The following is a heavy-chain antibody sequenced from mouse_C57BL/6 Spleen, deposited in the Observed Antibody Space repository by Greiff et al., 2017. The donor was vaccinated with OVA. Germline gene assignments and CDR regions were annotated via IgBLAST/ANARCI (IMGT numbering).Heavy chain of an antibody. CDR1: GYTFTDYY. D-gene: IGHD2-14*01. J-gene: IGHJ2*01. CDR2: INPYNSGT. Sequence: DVQLQESGPVLVKPGASVKMSCKASGYTFTDYYMNWVKQSHGKSLEWIGVINPYNSGTSYNQKFKGKATLTVDKSSSTAYMELNSLTSEDSAVYYCARGYAKDFDYWGQGTTLTVSS. V-gene: IGHV1-19*01. CDR3: ARGYAKDFDY.